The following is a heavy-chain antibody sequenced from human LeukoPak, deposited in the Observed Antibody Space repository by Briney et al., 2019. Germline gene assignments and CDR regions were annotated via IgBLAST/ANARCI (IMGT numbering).Heavy chain of an antibody. CDR3: ARTTSFTASGYDY. D-gene: IGHD6-25*01. CDR2: INPNSGDR. V-gene: IGHV1-8*03. J-gene: IGHJ4*02. Sequence: ASVKVSCKASGYTFTDYHINWVRQATGQGLGWMGWINPNSGDRGYAQKFQGRVTITRDTSITTAYMDLSSLRSEDTAVYFCARTTSFTASGYDYWGQGTLVTVSS. CDR1: GYTFTDYH.